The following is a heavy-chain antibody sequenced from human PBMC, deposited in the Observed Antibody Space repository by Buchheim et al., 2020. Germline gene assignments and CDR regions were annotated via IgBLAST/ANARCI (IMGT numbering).Heavy chain of an antibody. D-gene: IGHD1-14*01. V-gene: IGHV3-11*01. J-gene: IGHJ6*02. Sequence: QVQLVVSGGGLVKPGGSLRLSCVASGFTVCDNHMSWIRQAPGKGLEWVSYIRKRWSPISYANSEKGRFTISRDNAKNSVYLQMNSLRVEDTAVYYCWRYNTMDLWGQGTT. CDR1: GFTVCDNH. CDR3: WRYNTMDL. CDR2: IRKRWSPI.